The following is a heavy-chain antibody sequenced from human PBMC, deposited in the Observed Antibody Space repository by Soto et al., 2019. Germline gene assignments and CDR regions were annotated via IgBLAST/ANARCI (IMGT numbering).Heavy chain of an antibody. CDR1: GFTFSDYY. CDR3: ARSVVASTRFDP. V-gene: IGHV3-11*06. J-gene: IGHJ5*02. CDR2: ISSRNDYT. Sequence: KPGGSLRLSCAASGFTFSDYYMSWIRHVPGKGLEWVSYISSRNDYTNYADSVKGRFTISRDNAKNSLFLQMNSLRDEDTAVYFCARSVVASTRFDPWGQGTLVTV. D-gene: IGHD2-15*01.